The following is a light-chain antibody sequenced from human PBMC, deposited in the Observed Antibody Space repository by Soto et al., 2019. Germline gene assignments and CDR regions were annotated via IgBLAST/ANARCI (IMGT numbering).Light chain of an antibody. CDR2: EGS. J-gene: IGLJ1*01. CDR3: CSYAGSSTSLYV. V-gene: IGLV2-23*01. Sequence: QSALTQPASVSGSPGQSITISCTGTSSDVGSYNLVSWYQQHPGKAPKLMIYEGSKRPSGVSNRFSGSKSGNTASLTISGVQAEDEADYYCCSYAGSSTSLYVFGTGTKLTVL. CDR1: SSDVGSYNL.